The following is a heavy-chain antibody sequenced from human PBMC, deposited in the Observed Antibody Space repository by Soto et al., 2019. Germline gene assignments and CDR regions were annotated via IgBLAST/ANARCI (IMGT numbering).Heavy chain of an antibody. V-gene: IGHV1-18*04. CDR3: ARDGDIVGIGGMDV. CDR2: ISAYNGNT. Sequence: VASVKVSCKASGYTFTSYGISWVRQAPGQGLEWMGWISAYNGNTNYAQKLQGRVTMTTDTSTSTAYMELRSLRSDDTAVYYCARDGDIVGIGGMDVWGQGTTVTVSS. D-gene: IGHD2-15*01. J-gene: IGHJ6*02. CDR1: GYTFTSYG.